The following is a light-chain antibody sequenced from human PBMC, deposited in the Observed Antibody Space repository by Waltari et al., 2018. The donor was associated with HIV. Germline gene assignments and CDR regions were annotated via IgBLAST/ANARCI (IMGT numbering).Light chain of an antibody. J-gene: IGKJ3*01. V-gene: IGKV1-33*01. CDR2: DAS. CDR3: QHYNSLPPT. Sequence: DIQMTQSPSSLSSSVVDRVTITCLASQAIHFSLSWYQQKPGKAPKLLIDDASTLHAGVPTRFSGSGSGTDSTSTISSLQPEDIATYCCQHYNSLPPTFGPGTKVDLK. CDR1: QAIHFS.